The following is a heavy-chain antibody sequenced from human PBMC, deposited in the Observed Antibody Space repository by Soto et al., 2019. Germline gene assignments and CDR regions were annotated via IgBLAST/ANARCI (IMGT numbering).Heavy chain of an antibody. CDR2: IYYSGST. CDR3: SRDKEYYYGSGSTHANWFDP. CDR1: GGSISSGGYY. D-gene: IGHD3-10*01. Sequence: SETLSLTCTVSGGSISSGGYYWSWIRQHPGKGLEWIGYIYYSGSTYYNTSLKSRVTISVDTSKKQLSLKLRSVTAADTAVFYFSRDKEYYYGSGSTHANWFDPWGQGTLVTVSS. V-gene: IGHV4-31*03. J-gene: IGHJ5*02.